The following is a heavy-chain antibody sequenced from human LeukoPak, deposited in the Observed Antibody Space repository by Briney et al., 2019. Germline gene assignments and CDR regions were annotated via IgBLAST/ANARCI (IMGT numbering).Heavy chain of an antibody. D-gene: IGHD5-18*01. CDR3: ASEDSYGPLDY. Sequence: SVKVSCKASGGTFSSYAISGVRQAPGQGLEWMGRIIPILGIANYAQKFQGRVTITADKSTSTAYMELSSLRSEDTAVYYCASEDSYGPLDYWGQGTLVTVSS. V-gene: IGHV1-69*04. CDR2: IIPILGIA. CDR1: GGTFSSYA. J-gene: IGHJ4*02.